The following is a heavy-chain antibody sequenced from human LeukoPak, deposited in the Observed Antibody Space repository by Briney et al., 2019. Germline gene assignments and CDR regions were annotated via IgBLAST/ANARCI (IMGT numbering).Heavy chain of an antibody. V-gene: IGHV3-15*07. Sequence: GGSLRLSCAASGFTFSSYWMHWVRQAPGKGLEWVGRIKPKTDGETTEYAAPVKDRFSISRDDSKSMMYLQMNSLKTEDTAVYYCITPLPYSAQGGQGTLVTVSS. J-gene: IGHJ4*02. CDR3: ITPLPYSAQ. CDR1: GFTFSSYW. CDR2: IKPKTDGETT. D-gene: IGHD2-21*01.